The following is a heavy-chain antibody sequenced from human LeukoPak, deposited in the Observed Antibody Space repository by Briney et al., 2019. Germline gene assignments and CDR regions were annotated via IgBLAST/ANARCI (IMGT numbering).Heavy chain of an antibody. CDR2: INHSGST. Sequence: SETLSLTCAVYGGSFSGYCWSWIRQPPGKGLEWIGEINHSGSTNYNPSLKSRVTISVGTSKNQFSLKLSSVTAADTAVYYCARGGGYSYGIPTQNYYYYGMDVWGQGTTVTVSS. CDR1: GGSFSGYC. V-gene: IGHV4-34*01. J-gene: IGHJ6*02. D-gene: IGHD5-18*01. CDR3: ARGGGYSYGIPTQNYYYYGMDV.